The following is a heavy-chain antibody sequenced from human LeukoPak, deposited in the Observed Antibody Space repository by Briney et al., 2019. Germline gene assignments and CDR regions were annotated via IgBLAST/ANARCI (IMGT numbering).Heavy chain of an antibody. CDR1: GFTFDDYA. J-gene: IGHJ4*02. D-gene: IGHD5-12*01. Sequence: PGGSLRLSCAASGFTFDDYAMHWVRHAPGKGLEWVCLISGDGGDTFYADSVKGRFTITRDNSKKSLYLQMNSLRTEDTAFYYCAKARGYSDFWGQGTLVTVSS. CDR3: AKARGYSDF. V-gene: IGHV3-43*02. CDR2: ISGDGGDT.